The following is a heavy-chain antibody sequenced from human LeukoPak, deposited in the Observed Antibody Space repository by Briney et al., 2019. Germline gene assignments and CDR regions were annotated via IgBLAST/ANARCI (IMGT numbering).Heavy chain of an antibody. Sequence: ASVKVSCKVSGYTLTDLSMHWMRQAPGKGLEWMGGFDPEDGETIYAQKFQGRVTLTEDTSTDTAYMELSSLRSEDTAVYYCATLKQQLDFYYYYYMDVWGKGTTVTVSS. V-gene: IGHV1-24*01. CDR3: ATLKQQLDFYYYYYMDV. CDR1: GYTLTDLS. CDR2: FDPEDGET. D-gene: IGHD6-13*01. J-gene: IGHJ6*03.